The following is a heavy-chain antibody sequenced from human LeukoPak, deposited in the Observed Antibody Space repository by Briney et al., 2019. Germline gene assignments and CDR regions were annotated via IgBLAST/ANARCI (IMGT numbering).Heavy chain of an antibody. Sequence: ASVKVSCKASGYTFTAYYIHWVRQAPGQGLEWMGWISSNSGGTNYAQKLQGRVTVTRDTSISTAYMELSGLISDDTAVYYCARGRAQNEDQWLLQGYWGQGTLVTMSS. CDR1: GYTFTAYY. CDR2: ISSNSGGT. V-gene: IGHV1-2*02. CDR3: ARGRAQNEDQWLLQGY. J-gene: IGHJ4*02. D-gene: IGHD5-12*01.